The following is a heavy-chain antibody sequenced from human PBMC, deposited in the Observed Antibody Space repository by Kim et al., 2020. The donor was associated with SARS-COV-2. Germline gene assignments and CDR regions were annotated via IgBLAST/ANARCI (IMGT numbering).Heavy chain of an antibody. V-gene: IGHV4-34*01. D-gene: IGHD2-2*01. CDR1: GGSLSGYS. Sequence: SETLSLTCAVYGGSLSGYSWNWIRQPPGKRLEWIGEINHSGGINYSPSLKSRVTMSIDTSKNQFSLRLSSVTAADRAVYFCARGQIVVVPSPILGLGPIYYYYNMDVWGRGTTVTVSS. CDR2: INHSGGI. CDR3: ARGQIVVVPSPILGLGPIYYYYNMDV. J-gene: IGHJ6*03.